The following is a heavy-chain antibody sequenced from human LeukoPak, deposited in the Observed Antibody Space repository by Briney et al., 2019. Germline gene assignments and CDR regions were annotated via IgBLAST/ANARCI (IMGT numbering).Heavy chain of an antibody. Sequence: SETLSLTCAVYGGSFSGYYWSWIRQPPGKGLEWIGEINHSGSTNYNPSLKSRVTISVDTSKNQFSLKLSSVTAADTAVYYCARDGVIIPYYDFWSGSPLGFDYWGQGTLVTVSS. CDR1: GGSFSGYY. D-gene: IGHD3-3*01. CDR2: INHSGST. V-gene: IGHV4-34*01. CDR3: ARDGVIIPYYDFWSGSPLGFDY. J-gene: IGHJ4*02.